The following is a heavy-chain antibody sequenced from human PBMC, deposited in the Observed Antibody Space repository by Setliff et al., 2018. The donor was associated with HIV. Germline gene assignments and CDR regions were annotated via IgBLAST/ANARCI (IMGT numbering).Heavy chain of an antibody. CDR3: ARSARDYDYLWGSDAFDI. CDR2: IIPFLDIA. J-gene: IGHJ3*02. D-gene: IGHD3-16*01. CDR1: GGTFSSFA. Sequence: SVKVSCRASGGTFSSFAISWVRQAPGQGLDWMGGIIPFLDIANSAQNFQGRVTITADKSTNTAYMELSSLRSEDTAVYYCARSARDYDYLWGSDAFDIWGQGTLVTVSS. V-gene: IGHV1-69*10.